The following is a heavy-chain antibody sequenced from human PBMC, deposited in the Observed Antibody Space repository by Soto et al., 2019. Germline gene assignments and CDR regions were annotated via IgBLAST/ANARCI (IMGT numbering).Heavy chain of an antibody. CDR3: ARDYSLFNSGYGFSMDF. J-gene: IGHJ6*02. Sequence: QVQLVESGGGVVQPGRSLRLSCAASGFTFSSYAMHWVRQAPGKGLEWVAVISYDGSNKYYADSVKGRFTISRDNSKKALYLHMNSLRAEDTAVYYCARDYSLFNSGYGFSMDFWGQGTTVTVSS. D-gene: IGHD5-12*01. CDR2: ISYDGSNK. CDR1: GFTFSSYA. V-gene: IGHV3-30-3*01.